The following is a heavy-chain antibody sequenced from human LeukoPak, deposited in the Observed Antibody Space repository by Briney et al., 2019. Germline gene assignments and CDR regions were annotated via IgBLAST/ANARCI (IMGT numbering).Heavy chain of an antibody. V-gene: IGHV3-20*04. CDR3: ARGGGL. CDR2: TNWNGGTT. Sequence: PGGSLRLSCAASGFRFDDHGMNWVRQAPGKGLEWVSGTNWNGGTTGYVDSVKGRFTISRDNAKNSLYLQMNSLRVEDTAVYYCARGGGLWGQGTLVTVSS. CDR1: GFRFDDHG. J-gene: IGHJ4*02. D-gene: IGHD3-16*01.